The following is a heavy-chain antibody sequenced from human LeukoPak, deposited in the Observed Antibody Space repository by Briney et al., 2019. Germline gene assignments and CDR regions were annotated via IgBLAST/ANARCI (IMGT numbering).Heavy chain of an antibody. Sequence: GGSLRLSCAASGFTFSSYAMRWVRQAPGKGLEWVSAISGSGGSTCYADSVKGRFTISRDNSKNTLYLQMNSLRAEDTAVYYCAKDEEQLLPRTWGQGTLVTVSS. D-gene: IGHD6-13*01. J-gene: IGHJ5*02. CDR2: ISGSGGST. V-gene: IGHV3-23*01. CDR3: AKDEEQLLPRT. CDR1: GFTFSSYA.